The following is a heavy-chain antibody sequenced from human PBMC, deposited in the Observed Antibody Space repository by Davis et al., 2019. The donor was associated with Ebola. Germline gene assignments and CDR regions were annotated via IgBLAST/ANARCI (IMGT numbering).Heavy chain of an antibody. CDR3: ARDHPGPQTLDI. CDR1: GYTFTDYY. J-gene: IGHJ3*02. Sequence: GESLKIPCKTSGYTFTDYYIHWMRQAPGQGLEWMGWSHPDGAATKYAQKFQGRVTMTRDRSISTAYMGLSSLTHDDTAVYYCARDHPGPQTLDIWGQGTVITVSS. V-gene: IGHV1-2*02. D-gene: IGHD4-23*01. CDR2: SHPDGAAT.